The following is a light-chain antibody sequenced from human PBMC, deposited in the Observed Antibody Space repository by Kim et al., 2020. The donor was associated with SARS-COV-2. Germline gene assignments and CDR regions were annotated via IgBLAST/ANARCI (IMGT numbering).Light chain of an antibody. J-gene: IGKJ2*01. CDR1: QSIISY. Sequence: DIQMTQSPSTLSASLGDSVTITCRASQSIISYLAWYQQTPGKAPKLLIYKASNLQSGVPSRFSGSGSGTEFTLTISSLQPDDFATYYCQQYNTYPYAFGQGTKLEI. V-gene: IGKV1-5*03. CDR3: QQYNTYPYA. CDR2: KAS.